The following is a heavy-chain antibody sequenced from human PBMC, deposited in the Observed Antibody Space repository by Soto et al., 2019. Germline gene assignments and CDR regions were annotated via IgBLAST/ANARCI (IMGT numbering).Heavy chain of an antibody. J-gene: IGHJ4*02. Sequence: QVQLVESGGGVVQPGRSLRLSCAASGFTFSNHIMHWVRQAPGKGLEWVAVILDDGNNKYYADSVKGRFTISRDNSKNTLYLQMNSLRPEATAVYYCARDDGGGSYCDLGHWGQGTLVTVSS. V-gene: IGHV3-30-3*01. CDR2: ILDDGNNK. CDR3: ARDDGGGSYCDLGH. CDR1: GFTFSNHI. D-gene: IGHD3-10*01.